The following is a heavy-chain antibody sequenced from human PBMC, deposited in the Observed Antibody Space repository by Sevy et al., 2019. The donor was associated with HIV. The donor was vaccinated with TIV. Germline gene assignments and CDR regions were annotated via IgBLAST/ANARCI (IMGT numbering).Heavy chain of an antibody. V-gene: IGHV4-39*01. CDR3: ARRGGNSVTAKWFDP. CDR1: GGSISSSSYC. CDR2: IYYVGST. Sequence: SETLSLTCTVSGGSISSSSYCWGWIRQPPGKGLEWIGSIYYVGSTYYNPSLKSRVTISVDTSKNQFSLKLNSVTAADTAVYYCARRGGNSVTAKWFDPWGQGTLVTVSS. J-gene: IGHJ5*02. D-gene: IGHD2-21*02.